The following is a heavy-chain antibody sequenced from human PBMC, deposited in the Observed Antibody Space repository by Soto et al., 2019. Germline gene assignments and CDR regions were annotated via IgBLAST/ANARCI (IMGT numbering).Heavy chain of an antibody. Sequence: SGPTLVNPTETLGLTCAFSGFSLSTGGVPVGWIRQPPGKALEWLALFYWNDDARYSPSLNSSLTITGDTSKNQVVFTMTNMDPVYTGTYYCAHGDILVMPAATWGQGILVTVSS. V-gene: IGHV2-5*01. J-gene: IGHJ5*02. CDR3: AHGDILVMPAAT. D-gene: IGHD2-15*01. CDR1: GFSLSTGGVP. CDR2: FYWNDDA.